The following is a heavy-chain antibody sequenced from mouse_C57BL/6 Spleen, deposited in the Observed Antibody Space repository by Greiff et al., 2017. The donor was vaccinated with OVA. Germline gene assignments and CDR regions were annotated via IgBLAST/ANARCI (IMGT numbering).Heavy chain of an antibody. CDR1: GYTFTSYW. CDR2: IHPNSGST. CDR3: ARGYYSNFYAMDY. J-gene: IGHJ4*01. Sequence: QVHVKQSGAELVKPGASVKLSCKASGYTFTSYWMHWVKQRPGQGLEWIGMIHPNSGSTNYNEKFKSKATLTVDKSSSTAYMQLSSLTSEDSAVYYCARGYYSNFYAMDYWGQGTSVTVSS. D-gene: IGHD2-5*01. V-gene: IGHV1-64*01.